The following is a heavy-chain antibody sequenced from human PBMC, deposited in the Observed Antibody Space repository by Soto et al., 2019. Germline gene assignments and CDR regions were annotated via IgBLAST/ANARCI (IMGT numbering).Heavy chain of an antibody. CDR2: INHSGST. CDR1: GGSFSGYY. D-gene: IGHD2-21*01. J-gene: IGHJ6*02. CDR3: ARGIVFYYYYYGMDV. V-gene: IGHV4-34*01. Sequence: SETLSLTCAVYGGSFSGYYWSWIRQPPGKGLEWIGEINHSGSTNYNPSLKSRVTISVDTSKNQFSLKLSPVTAADTAVYYCARGIVFYYYYYGMDVWGQGTTVTVSS.